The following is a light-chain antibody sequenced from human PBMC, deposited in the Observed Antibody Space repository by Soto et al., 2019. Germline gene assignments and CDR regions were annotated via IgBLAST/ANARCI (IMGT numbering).Light chain of an antibody. Sequence: EVVMTQSPATLAVSPGERATLPCRASQSVGSNLAWYQQKPGQAPRLLIYGAFTRATGIPARFSGSGSGTEFTLTISSLQSEDFAVYYCQQYINWPLTFGGGTKVEIK. J-gene: IGKJ4*01. CDR3: QQYINWPLT. V-gene: IGKV3-15*01. CDR2: GAF. CDR1: QSVGSN.